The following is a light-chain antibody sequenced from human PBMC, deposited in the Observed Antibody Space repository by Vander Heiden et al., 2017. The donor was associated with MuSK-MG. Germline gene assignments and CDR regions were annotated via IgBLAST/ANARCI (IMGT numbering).Light chain of an antibody. CDR3: QQYDSTPHT. Sequence: IQMTQSPSSLSASVGDRVTITCRASQGISNFLAWYQQKPEKAPNLRVYATSRFSGSGSGTDYTLTINSLQPEDFATYYCQQYDSTPHTFGGGTKVEIK. CDR1: QGISNF. CDR2: A. V-gene: IGKV1-NL1*01. J-gene: IGKJ4*01.